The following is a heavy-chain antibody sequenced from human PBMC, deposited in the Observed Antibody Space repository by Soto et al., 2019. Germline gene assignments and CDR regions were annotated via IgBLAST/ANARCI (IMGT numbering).Heavy chain of an antibody. CDR3: ARDGYDGSGSPYPAY. D-gene: IGHD3-10*01. J-gene: IGHJ4*02. Sequence: PSETLSLTCSVSGGSMSEYFWSWIRQSPGKGLEWIGYIYYLGSTDYNPSLKSRVTISVGTSKRQFSLRLTSVTAADTAVYYCARDGYDGSGSPYPAYWGPGTQVTVS. V-gene: IGHV4-59*01. CDR1: GGSMSEYF. CDR2: IYYLGST.